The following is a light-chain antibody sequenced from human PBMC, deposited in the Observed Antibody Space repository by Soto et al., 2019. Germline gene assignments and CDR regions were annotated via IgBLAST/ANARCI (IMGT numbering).Light chain of an antibody. CDR1: QDISNY. CDR3: QQYDNLPLYT. V-gene: IGKV1-33*01. J-gene: IGKJ2*01. CDR2: DAS. Sequence: DIQMTQSPSSLSASVGDRVTITCQASQDISNYLNWYQQKPGKATKLLIYDASNLETGVPSRFSGSGSGTDFTFTISSLQPEDIATYYCQQYDNLPLYTFDQGTKLEIK.